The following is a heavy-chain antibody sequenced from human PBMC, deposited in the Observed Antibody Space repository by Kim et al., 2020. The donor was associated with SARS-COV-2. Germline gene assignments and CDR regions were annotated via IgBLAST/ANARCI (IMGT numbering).Heavy chain of an antibody. CDR2: T. D-gene: IGHD3-10*01. CDR3: ARRGDYWYFDL. Sequence: TDYNPSFKSRVTLSVDMSKNQFSLKLGFVTAADTSVYYCARRGDYWYFDLWGRGTLVTVSS. J-gene: IGHJ2*01. V-gene: IGHV4-39*01.